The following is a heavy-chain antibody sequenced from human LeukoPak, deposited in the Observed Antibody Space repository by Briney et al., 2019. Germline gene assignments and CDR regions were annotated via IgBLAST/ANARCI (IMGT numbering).Heavy chain of an antibody. CDR1: GGSFSGYY. D-gene: IGHD3-9*01. J-gene: IGHJ5*02. V-gene: IGHV4-34*01. Sequence: KTSETLSLTCAVYGGSFSGYYWSWIRQPPGKGLEWIGEINHSGSTNYNPSLKSRVTISVDTSKNQFSLKLSSVTAADTAVYYCATRPKFYDILTGYYNVWFDPWGQGTLVTVSS. CDR3: ATRPKFYDILTGYYNVWFDP. CDR2: INHSGST.